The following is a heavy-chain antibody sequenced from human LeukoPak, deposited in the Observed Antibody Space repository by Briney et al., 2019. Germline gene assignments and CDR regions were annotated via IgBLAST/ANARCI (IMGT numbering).Heavy chain of an antibody. CDR1: GFTFSSYW. CDR2: INSDGSST. Sequence: GGSLRLSCVASGFTFSSYWMHWVRQAPGKGLVWVSRINSDGSSTSYADSVKGRFTISRDNAKNTLYLQMNSLRAEDTAVYYCARALYNWNYGALGAFDIWGQGTMVTVSS. V-gene: IGHV3-74*01. J-gene: IGHJ3*02. D-gene: IGHD1-7*01. CDR3: ARALYNWNYGALGAFDI.